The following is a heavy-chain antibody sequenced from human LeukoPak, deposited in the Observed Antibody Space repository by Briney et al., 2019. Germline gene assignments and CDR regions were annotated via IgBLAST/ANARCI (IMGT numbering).Heavy chain of an antibody. Sequence: SSETLSLTCAVYGGSFSGYYWSWIRQPPGKGLEWIGEINHSGSTNYNPSLKSRVTISVDTSKNQFSLKLSSVTAADTAVYYCARVGRVDIVVVPGPQTYYFDYWGQGTLVTVSS. CDR3: ARVGRVDIVVVPGPQTYYFDY. CDR2: INHSGST. V-gene: IGHV4-34*01. D-gene: IGHD2-2*01. J-gene: IGHJ4*02. CDR1: GGSFSGYY.